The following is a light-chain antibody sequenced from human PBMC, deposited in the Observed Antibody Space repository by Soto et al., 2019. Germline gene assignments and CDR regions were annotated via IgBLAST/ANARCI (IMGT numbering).Light chain of an antibody. V-gene: IGKV3-20*01. CDR3: QQRET. J-gene: IGKJ3*01. CDR2: GAS. CDR1: HSVSSSH. Sequence: EIVLTQSPGTLSLSPGERATLSCRASHSVSSSHLAWYQQKGGQAPRLLFYGASRRATGIPDRFSGSGSGTDFTLTISSLQPEDFATYYCQQRETFGPGTKVDNK.